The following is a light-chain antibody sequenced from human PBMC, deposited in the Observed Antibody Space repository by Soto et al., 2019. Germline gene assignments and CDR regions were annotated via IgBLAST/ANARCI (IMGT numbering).Light chain of an antibody. CDR2: GNT. V-gene: IGLV1-40*01. J-gene: IGLJ1*01. CDR3: QSYENSRTGFYV. CDR1: SSDIGAGFD. Sequence: QSVLTQPPSVSGAPGQRVTISCTGSSSDIGAGFDVHWYQHLPGTAPKLLIYGNTNRPSGVPGRFSGSKSGTSASLVITGLQAEEEDDYYCQSYENSRTGFYVFGTGTKLTVL.